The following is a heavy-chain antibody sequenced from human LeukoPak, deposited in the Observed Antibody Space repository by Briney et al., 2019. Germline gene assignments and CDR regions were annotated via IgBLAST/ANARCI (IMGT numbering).Heavy chain of an antibody. V-gene: IGHV4-61*02. Sequence: SETLSLTCTVSGGSIGSGSYYWSWIRQPAGKGLEWIGRIYTSGSTNYNPSLKSRVTISVDTSKSQFSLKLRSVTDADTDVYYCARVNYYDSSGSEAYEDYWGQGTLVAVSS. J-gene: IGHJ4*02. D-gene: IGHD3-22*01. CDR3: ARVNYYDSSGSEAYEDY. CDR1: GGSIGSGSYY. CDR2: IYTSGST.